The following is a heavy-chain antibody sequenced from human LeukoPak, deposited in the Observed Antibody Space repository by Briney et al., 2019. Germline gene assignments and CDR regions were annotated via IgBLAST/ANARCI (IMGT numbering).Heavy chain of an antibody. CDR3: AKGSYYDSSGSFYFDY. D-gene: IGHD3-22*01. CDR1: GFIFRNYA. CDR2: ISGSGDNT. Sequence: GGSLRLSCGASGFIFRNYAMSWVRQAPGEGLEWVSGISGSGDNTYYADSVKGRFTISRDNSKNTLYVQVNSLGTEDTAAYYCAKGSYYDSSGSFYFDYWGQGTLVTVSS. J-gene: IGHJ4*02. V-gene: IGHV3-23*01.